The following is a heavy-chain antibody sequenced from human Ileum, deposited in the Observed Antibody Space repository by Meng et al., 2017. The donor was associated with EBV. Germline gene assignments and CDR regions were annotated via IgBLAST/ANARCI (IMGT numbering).Heavy chain of an antibody. Sequence: VQLGESGGGLVQPGGSLRLSCGASGFAFSNYWMHWVRQAPGKGLVWVSRIRPDGSGANYADFVEGRFTISRDNAKNTLFLQMNSLRAEDTAVYYCARADPLTAAANWGQGTLVTVSS. CDR1: GFAFSNYW. CDR3: ARADPLTAAAN. CDR2: IRPDGSGA. D-gene: IGHD6-13*01. V-gene: IGHV3-74*01. J-gene: IGHJ4*02.